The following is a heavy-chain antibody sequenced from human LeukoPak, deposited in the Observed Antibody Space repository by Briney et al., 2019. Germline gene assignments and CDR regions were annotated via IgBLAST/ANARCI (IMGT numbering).Heavy chain of an antibody. CDR3: ARGTSGSYARGYYYYMDV. J-gene: IGHJ6*03. V-gene: IGHV3-20*04. Sequence: GGSLRLSCAASGFTFDDYGMSWVRQAPGKGLEWVSGINWNGGSTGYADSVKGRFTISRDNAKNSLYLQMNSLRAEDTALYYCARGTSGSYARGYYYYMDVWGKGTTVTVSS. D-gene: IGHD1-26*01. CDR2: INWNGGST. CDR1: GFTFDDYG.